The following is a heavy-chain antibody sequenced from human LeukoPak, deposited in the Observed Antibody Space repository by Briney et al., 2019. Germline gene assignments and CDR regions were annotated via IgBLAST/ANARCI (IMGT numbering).Heavy chain of an antibody. J-gene: IGHJ4*02. CDR3: ARLRIAVAGNFDY. V-gene: IGHV4-39*01. CDR1: GGSITSSNYY. Sequence: SETLSLTCTVSGGSITSSNYYWGWIRQPPGKGLEWIGSIYYSGSTYYNPSLKSRVTISVDTSKNQFSLKLSSVTAADTAVYYCARLRIAVAGNFDYWGQGTLVTVSS. CDR2: IYYSGST. D-gene: IGHD6-19*01.